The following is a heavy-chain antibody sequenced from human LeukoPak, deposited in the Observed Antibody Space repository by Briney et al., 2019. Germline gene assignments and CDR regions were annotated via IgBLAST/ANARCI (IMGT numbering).Heavy chain of an antibody. J-gene: IGHJ3*02. CDR2: IYYSGST. CDR1: GGSISSYY. Sequence: SETLSLTCTVSGGSISSYYWGWIRQPPGKGLEWIGYIYYSGSTNYNPSLKSRVTIPVDTSKNEFSLKLSSVTAADTAVYYCARANFYYDSSGLIWGQGTMVTVSS. CDR3: ARANFYYDSSGLI. D-gene: IGHD3-22*01. V-gene: IGHV4-59*01.